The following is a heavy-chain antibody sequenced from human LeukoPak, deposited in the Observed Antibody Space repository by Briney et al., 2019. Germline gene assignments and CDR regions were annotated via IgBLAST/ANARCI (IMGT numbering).Heavy chain of an antibody. Sequence: SETLSLTCTVSGGSISSSSYYWGWIRQPPGKGPEWIGSIYYSGSTYYNPSLKSRVTISVDTSKNQFSLKLSSVTAADTAVYYCASLGVYDSSGYYYWGQGTLVTVSS. CDR1: GGSISSSSYY. CDR2: IYYSGST. V-gene: IGHV4-39*07. CDR3: ASLGVYDSSGYYY. D-gene: IGHD3-22*01. J-gene: IGHJ4*02.